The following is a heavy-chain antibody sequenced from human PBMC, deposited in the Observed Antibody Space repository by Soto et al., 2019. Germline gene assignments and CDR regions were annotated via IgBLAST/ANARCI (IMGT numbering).Heavy chain of an antibody. CDR2: TRYTSQWYS. CDR1: GDIVSSKSAA. J-gene: IGHJ5*02. Sequence: SQTLSLTCAISGDIVSSKSAAWDWIRQSPSRGFEWLGRTRYTSQWYSEYAVSVRSRITINPDTAKNHFSLQLTSVTPEDAAVYYCVRVDWNDEGSWGKGTLVTVSS. CDR3: VRVDWNDEGS. V-gene: IGHV6-1*01. D-gene: IGHD1-1*01.